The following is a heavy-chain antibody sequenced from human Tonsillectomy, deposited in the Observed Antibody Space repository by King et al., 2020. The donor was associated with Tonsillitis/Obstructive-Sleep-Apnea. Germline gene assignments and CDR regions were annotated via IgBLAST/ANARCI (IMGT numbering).Heavy chain of an antibody. D-gene: IGHD2-2*01. CDR3: AKDWYASPAARSFLRKYYFDY. CDR2: ISGSGGST. V-gene: IGHV3-23*04. CDR1: GFTFSSYA. J-gene: IGHJ4*02. Sequence: QLVQSGGGLVQPGGSLRLSCAASGFTFSSYAMSWVRQAPGKGLEWVSAISGSGGSTYYADSVKGRFTISRDNSKNTLYLQMNSLRAEDTAVYYWAKDWYASPAARSFLRKYYFDYWGQGTLVTVSS.